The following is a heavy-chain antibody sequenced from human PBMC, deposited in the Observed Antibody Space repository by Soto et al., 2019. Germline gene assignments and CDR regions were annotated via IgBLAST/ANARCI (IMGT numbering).Heavy chain of an antibody. J-gene: IGHJ4*02. CDR2: INPNSGNT. D-gene: IGHD6-19*01. V-gene: IGHV1-8*02. Sequence: ASVKVSCKASGYTFTSYYMHWVRQAPGQGLEWMGWINPNSGNTGYAQKFQGRVTMTRNTSISTAYMELSSLRSEDTAVYYCARGRAGILTNWGQGTLVTVSS. CDR3: ARGRAGILTN. CDR1: GYTFTSYY.